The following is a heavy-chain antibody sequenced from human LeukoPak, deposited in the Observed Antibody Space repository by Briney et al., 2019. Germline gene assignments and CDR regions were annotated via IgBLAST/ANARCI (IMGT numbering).Heavy chain of an antibody. CDR1: GFTFSISW. CDR2: INIDGSEK. V-gene: IGHV3-7*01. CDR3: ARAQSPAFDI. J-gene: IGHJ3*02. Sequence: PGGSLRLSCAASGFTFSISWMSWVRQAPGKGLEGVANINIDGSEKYYVDSVKGRFTISRDNAKNSLYLQMNSLRAEDTAVYYCARAQSPAFDIWGQGTMVTVSS.